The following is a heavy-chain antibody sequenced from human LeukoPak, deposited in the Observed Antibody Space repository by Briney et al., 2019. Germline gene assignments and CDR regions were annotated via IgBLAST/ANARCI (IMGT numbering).Heavy chain of an antibody. J-gene: IGHJ4*02. CDR1: GGSLNSGGYY. CDR2: IYYTGST. CDR3: ARVNYRGSPRATDAPYFDS. D-gene: IGHD4-23*01. Sequence: SETLSLTCTVSGGSLNSGGYYWSWIRQHPGKGLEWIGYIYYTGSTYYNPSLKSRLTISIDTSKNQFSLKLSSVTAADTAMYYCARVNYRGSPRATDAPYFDSWGQGSLVTVSS. V-gene: IGHV4-31*03.